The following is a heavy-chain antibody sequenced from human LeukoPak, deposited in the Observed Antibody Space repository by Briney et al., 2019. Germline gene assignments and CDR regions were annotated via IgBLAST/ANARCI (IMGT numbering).Heavy chain of an antibody. V-gene: IGHV4-59*08. J-gene: IGHJ4*02. Sequence: PSETLSLTCTVSGGSISSYYWGWIRQPPGKGLEWIGNIHYSGSTNYNPSLESRVTISIDTSKNQFSLKLSSVTAADTAVYYCARHFHDSSGYYDDYWGQGTLVTVSS. CDR3: ARHFHDSSGYYDDY. CDR2: IHYSGST. D-gene: IGHD3-22*01. CDR1: GGSISSYY.